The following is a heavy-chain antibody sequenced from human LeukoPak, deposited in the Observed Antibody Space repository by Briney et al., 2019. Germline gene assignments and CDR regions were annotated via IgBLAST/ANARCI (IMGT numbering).Heavy chain of an antibody. CDR1: GYTVTSYY. Sequence: ASLKVSCTASGYTVTSYYVHGMRQNPGQGLEWMGRISASGDSTTYAQKFQGRVTMTRDTSTSTVYMELSSLRSEDTAVYYCARDRGGSGYPLGDYWGQGTLVTVSS. CDR2: ISASGDST. CDR3: ARDRGGSGYPLGDY. J-gene: IGHJ4*02. V-gene: IGHV1-46*01. D-gene: IGHD3-22*01.